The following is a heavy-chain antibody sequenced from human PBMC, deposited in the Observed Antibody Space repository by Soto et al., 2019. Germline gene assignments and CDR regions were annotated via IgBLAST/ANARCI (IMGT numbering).Heavy chain of an antibody. CDR1: GGSISTYW. J-gene: IGHJ4*02. CDR3: ARSRGSTRSFDY. CDR2: IYYSGST. Sequence: SETLSLTCTVSGGSISTYWWSWIRQPPRKGREWIGYIYYSGSTNYNPSLKSRVTIPGDTSKNQPSLNLTCVTAAATAWYYCARSRGSTRSFDYWGQGTLVTVSS. V-gene: IGHV4-59*01. D-gene: IGHD2-15*01.